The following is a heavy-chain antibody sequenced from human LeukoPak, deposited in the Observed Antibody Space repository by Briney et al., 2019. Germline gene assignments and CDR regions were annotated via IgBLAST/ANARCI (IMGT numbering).Heavy chain of an antibody. J-gene: IGHJ4*02. CDR1: GGSFSDFY. CDR2: INHRGIT. V-gene: IGHV4-34*01. CDR3: ARGLTYYYDSTSYAFDS. D-gene: IGHD3-22*01. Sequence: SETLSLTCTVNGGSFSDFYWGWIRQAPGKGLEWIGEINHRGITNYAPSLKSRVTISVDTSKSQFSLNVTSVTAADTAVYFCARGLTYYYDSTSYAFDSWGQGALVTVSS.